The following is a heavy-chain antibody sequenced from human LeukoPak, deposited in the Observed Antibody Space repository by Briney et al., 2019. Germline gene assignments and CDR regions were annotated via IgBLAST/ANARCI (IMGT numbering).Heavy chain of an antibody. CDR1: GYSFTCYW. V-gene: IGHV5-51*01. CDR2: IYPGDSDT. J-gene: IGHJ6*03. D-gene: IGHD6-13*01. CDR3: ARPRIAAAGNVYYMDV. Sequence: GESLKISCKGSGYSFTCYWIGWVRQMPGKGLEWMGIIYPGDSDTRYSPSFQGQVTISADKSIGTAYLQWSSLKASDTAMYYCARPRIAAAGNVYYMDVWGKGTTVTVSS.